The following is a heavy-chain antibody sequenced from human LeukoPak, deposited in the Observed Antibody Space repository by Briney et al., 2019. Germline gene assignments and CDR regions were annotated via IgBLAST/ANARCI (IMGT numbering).Heavy chain of an antibody. Sequence: GGTLRLSCAASGFTFSSYGMSWVRQAPGKGLEWVSVISGSGGSTYYAAPVKGRFTISRDNSKNTLYLQMNSLRAEDTAVYYCAKDSRGYQDYFDYWGQGTLVTVSS. D-gene: IGHD3-22*01. CDR3: AKDSRGYQDYFDY. V-gene: IGHV3-23*01. J-gene: IGHJ4*02. CDR1: GFTFSSYG. CDR2: ISGSGGST.